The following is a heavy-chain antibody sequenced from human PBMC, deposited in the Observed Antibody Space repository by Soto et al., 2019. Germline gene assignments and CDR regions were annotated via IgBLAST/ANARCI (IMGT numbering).Heavy chain of an antibody. D-gene: IGHD1-1*01. V-gene: IGHV5-51*01. CDR3: ARHSRDNAGFYYYSMDV. CDR1: GYKFTNYW. Sequence: GESLKISCEGSGYKFTNYWIGWVRQMPGKGLEWGAIIYPADSDTRYSPSFQGQVTISADQSISTAYLQWSSLKASDSAIYYCARHSRDNAGFYYYSMDVWGQGPTVTV. J-gene: IGHJ6*02. CDR2: IYPADSDT.